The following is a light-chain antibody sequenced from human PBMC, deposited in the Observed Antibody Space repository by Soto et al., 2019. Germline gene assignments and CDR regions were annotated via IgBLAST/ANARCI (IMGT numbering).Light chain of an antibody. CDR1: QSVGSNY. CDR3: QQYGSSPQT. J-gene: IGKJ1*01. Sequence: EIVLTQSPGTLSLSPGERATLSCRASQSVGSNYLAWYQQKPGQAPRLLIYGASSRATGSPDRFSGSGSGTDFTLTISRLEPEDFSVYYCQQYGSSPQTFGQGTKVEIK. V-gene: IGKV3-20*01. CDR2: GAS.